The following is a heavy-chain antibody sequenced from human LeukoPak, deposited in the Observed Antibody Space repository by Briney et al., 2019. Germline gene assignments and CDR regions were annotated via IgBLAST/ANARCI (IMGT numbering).Heavy chain of an antibody. V-gene: IGHV3-30*18. CDR2: ISYDGTNK. CDR3: AKDDYGGRKAFSVAY. J-gene: IGHJ4*02. D-gene: IGHD4-23*01. CDR1: GFTFSTYG. Sequence: PGRSLRLSCAASGFTFSTYGMHWVRQAPGKGLEWVAVISYDGTNKYYADSVKGRFTISRDNSRNTLYLQMNSLRAEDTALYYCAKDDYGGRKAFSVAYRGEGTLVTVSS.